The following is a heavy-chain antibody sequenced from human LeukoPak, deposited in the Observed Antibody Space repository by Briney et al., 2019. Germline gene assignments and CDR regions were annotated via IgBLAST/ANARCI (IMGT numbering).Heavy chain of an antibody. CDR3: AKERTTVGDPDYFDY. CDR1: GGTFSSYA. V-gene: IGHV1-69*05. Sequence: SVKVSCKASGGTFSSYAISWVRQAPGQGLEWMGRIIPIFGTANYAQKFQGRVTITTDESTSTAYMELSSLRSEDTAVYYCAKERTTVGDPDYFDYWGQGTLVTVSS. D-gene: IGHD4-23*01. J-gene: IGHJ4*02. CDR2: IIPIFGTA.